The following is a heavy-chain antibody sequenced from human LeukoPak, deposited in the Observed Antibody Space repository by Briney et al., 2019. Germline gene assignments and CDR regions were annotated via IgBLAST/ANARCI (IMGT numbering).Heavy chain of an antibody. Sequence: SETLSLTCTISGGSISSYYWSWIRQPPGKGLEWIGYIYYSGSTNYNPSLKSRDTISVDTSKNQFSLKLTSVTAADTAVYYCASLYGGSHFDYWGQGTLVTVSS. J-gene: IGHJ4*02. CDR3: ASLYGGSHFDY. D-gene: IGHD4-23*01. CDR2: IYYSGST. CDR1: GGSISSYY. V-gene: IGHV4-59*01.